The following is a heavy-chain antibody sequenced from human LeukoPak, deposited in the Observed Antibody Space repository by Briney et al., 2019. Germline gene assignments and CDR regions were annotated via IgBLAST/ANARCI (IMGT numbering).Heavy chain of an antibody. V-gene: IGHV4-39*07. D-gene: IGHD7-27*01. CDR1: GGSISSSNYY. J-gene: IGHJ4*02. CDR2: IYTSGST. CDR3: ASRKLGNDY. Sequence: SETLSLTCTLSGGSISSSNYYWGWIRQPPGKGLEWIGRIYTSGSTNYNPSLKSRVTISVDTSKNEFSLKLNSVTAADTAVYYCASRKLGNDYWGQGTLVTVSS.